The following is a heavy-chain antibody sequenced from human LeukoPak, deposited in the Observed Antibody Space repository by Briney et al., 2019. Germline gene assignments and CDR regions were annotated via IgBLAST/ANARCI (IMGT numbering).Heavy chain of an antibody. D-gene: IGHD6-19*01. CDR1: GYSFRNYG. J-gene: IGHJ3*02. Sequence: ASVKVSCKASGYSFRNYGISWVRQAPGQGLEWMGWISPYSGSTDYPQKFKGRVTMSTDTSTSTAYMELRSLRSDDTAVYYCAKGITVAGDHDVFDIWGQGTMVTVSS. CDR2: ISPYSGST. V-gene: IGHV1-18*01. CDR3: AKGITVAGDHDVFDI.